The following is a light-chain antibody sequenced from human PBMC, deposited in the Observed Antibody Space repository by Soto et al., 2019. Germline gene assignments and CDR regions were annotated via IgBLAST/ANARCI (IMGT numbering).Light chain of an antibody. Sequence: QSALTQPASVSGSPGQSITISCTGTSSDVGGYNYVSWYQQHPGKAPKFMIYDISNRPSGVSTRFSGSKSGNTASLTTSGLQAEDEADYYYTSYTTSNTRQTVFGTGTKLTVL. CDR2: DIS. CDR1: SSDVGGYNY. CDR3: TSYTTSNTRQTV. J-gene: IGLJ1*01. V-gene: IGLV2-14*01.